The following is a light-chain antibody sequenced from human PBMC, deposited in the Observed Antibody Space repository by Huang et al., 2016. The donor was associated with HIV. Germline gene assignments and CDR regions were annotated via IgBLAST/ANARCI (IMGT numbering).Light chain of an antibody. V-gene: IGKV3-11*01. J-gene: IGKJ3*01. CDR2: DAS. CDR3: QHRSNWPPKFT. CDR1: QSVSNY. Sequence: EIVLTQSPATLSLSPGERATLSCRASQSVSNYLAWYQQNTGQAPRLLIYDASNRATGIPARFSGSGSGTDFTLSISSLEPEDFAFYYCQHRSNWPPKFTFGPGTKVDIK.